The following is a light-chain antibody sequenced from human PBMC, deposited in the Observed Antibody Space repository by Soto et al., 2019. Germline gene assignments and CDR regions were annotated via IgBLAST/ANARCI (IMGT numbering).Light chain of an antibody. J-gene: IGKJ5*01. V-gene: IGKV3-15*01. Sequence: EIVMTQSPAILSVSPGERATLSCRASRSVSANNLAWYQQKPGQAPRLLIYGASTRATGIPARFSGSGSGTEFTLTISSLQSEDFAVYYCQQYNNWPPITFGQGTRLEIK. CDR1: RSVSANN. CDR3: QQYNNWPPIT. CDR2: GAS.